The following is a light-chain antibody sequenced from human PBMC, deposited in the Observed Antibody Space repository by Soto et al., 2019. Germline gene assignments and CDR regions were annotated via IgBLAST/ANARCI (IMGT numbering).Light chain of an antibody. CDR1: KSISSY. Sequence: DIQMNQSPSSLSSSVGDRVTLTCRASKSISSYLNWYQQKPGKATKLLIYAASSLQSGVPARFSSSGSGTDFTLTISSLQPEDFATYYCQQSYSTPRTFGGGTKVEIK. CDR2: AAS. CDR3: QQSYSTPRT. J-gene: IGKJ4*01. V-gene: IGKV1-39*01.